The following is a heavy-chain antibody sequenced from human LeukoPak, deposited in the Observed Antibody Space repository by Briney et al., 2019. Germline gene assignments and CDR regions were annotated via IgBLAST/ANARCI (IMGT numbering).Heavy chain of an antibody. J-gene: IGHJ6*04. V-gene: IGHV1-69*13. CDR1: GGTFSSYA. CDR2: IIPIFGTA. Sequence: SVEVSCKASGGTFSSYAISWVREAPGQGVGWMGGIIPIFGTANYAQKFQGRVTITADESTSTAYMELSSLRSEDTAVYYCAIASIVATISYYYYGMDVWGKGTTVTVSS. CDR3: AIASIVATISYYYYGMDV. D-gene: IGHD5-12*01.